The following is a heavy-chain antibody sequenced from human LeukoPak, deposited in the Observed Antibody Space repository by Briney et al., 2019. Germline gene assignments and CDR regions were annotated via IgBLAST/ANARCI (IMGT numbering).Heavy chain of an antibody. V-gene: IGHV4-59*12. CDR3: ARGQVSGTGYYYGYFDY. J-gene: IGHJ4*02. D-gene: IGHD3-22*01. CDR2: IYYSGST. CDR1: GGSISSYY. Sequence: PSETLSLTCTVSGGSISSYYWSWIRQPPGKGLACIGYIYYSGSTNYNPSLKSRVTISVDTSKNQFSLKLGSVTAADTAVYYCARGQVSGTGYYYGYFDYWGQGTLVTVSS.